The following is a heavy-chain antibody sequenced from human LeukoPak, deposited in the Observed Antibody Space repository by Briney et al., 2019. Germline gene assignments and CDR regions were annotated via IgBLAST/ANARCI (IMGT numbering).Heavy chain of an antibody. CDR2: IIPIFGTA. CDR3: AGTYYDFWSGSGAMDV. V-gene: IGHV1-69*05. CDR1: GYTFTGYY. J-gene: IGHJ6*03. Sequence: ASVKVSCKASGYTFTGYYVHWVRQAPGQGLEWMGGIIPIFGTANYAQKFQGRVTITTDESTSTAYMELSSLRSEDTAVYYCAGTYYDFWSGSGAMDVWGKGTTVTVSS. D-gene: IGHD3-3*01.